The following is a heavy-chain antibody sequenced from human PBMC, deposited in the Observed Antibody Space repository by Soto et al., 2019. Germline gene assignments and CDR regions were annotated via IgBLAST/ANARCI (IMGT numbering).Heavy chain of an antibody. V-gene: IGHV4-39*01. CDR3: ASHYFDSWTGHYPGVFYFDP. D-gene: IGHD3-9*01. CDR1: GGSLISSNHY. J-gene: IGHJ4*02. Sequence: TLSLTCTGSGGSLISSNHYWARIPQPPVGGLGWIGSMYHSGETHHNPSLTSRVTISVDTPKNQFSLKLSSVPAADTALYFCASHYFDSWTGHYPGVFYFDPWGQGTLVPVSS. CDR2: MYHSGET.